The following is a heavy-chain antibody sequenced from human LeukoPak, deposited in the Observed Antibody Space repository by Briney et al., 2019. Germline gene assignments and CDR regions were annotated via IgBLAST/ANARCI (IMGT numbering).Heavy chain of an antibody. D-gene: IGHD2-15*01. CDR3: TRDRIMTDF. Sequence: SLRLSCTASGFTFGDYSMTWFRQAPGKGLEWVSFIRNKASGGTTEHAASVRGRFTTSRDGSKSIAYLQMNSLKTEDTALYYCTRDRIMTDFWGQGTLVTVSS. CDR1: GFTFGDYS. J-gene: IGHJ4*02. V-gene: IGHV3-49*01. CDR2: IRNKASGGTT.